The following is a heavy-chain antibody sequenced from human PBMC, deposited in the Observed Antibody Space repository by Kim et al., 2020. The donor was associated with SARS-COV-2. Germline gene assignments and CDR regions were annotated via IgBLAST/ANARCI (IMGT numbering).Heavy chain of an antibody. CDR2: ISYDGSNK. J-gene: IGHJ4*02. D-gene: IGHD1-26*01. CDR1: GFTFSSYA. CDR3: ASLVGATALGDY. V-gene: IGHV3-30-3*01. Sequence: GGSLRLSCAASGFTFSSYAMHWVRQAPGKGLEWVAVISYDGSNKYYADSVKGRFTISRDNSKNTLYLQMNSLRAEDTAVYYCASLVGATALGDYWGQGTLVTVSS.